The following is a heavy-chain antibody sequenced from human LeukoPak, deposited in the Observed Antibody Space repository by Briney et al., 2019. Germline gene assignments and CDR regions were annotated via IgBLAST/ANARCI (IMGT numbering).Heavy chain of an antibody. CDR1: GLTFSSYA. CDR3: AKDGYSSGWFVVY. CDR2: ISGSGGST. D-gene: IGHD6-19*01. V-gene: IGHV3-23*01. J-gene: IGHJ4*02. Sequence: GSLRLSCTASGLTFSSYAMSWVRQAPGKGLEWVSAISGSGGSTYYADSVKSRFTISRDNSKNTLFLQMSSLRAEDTAVYYCAKDGYSSGWFVVYWGRGTLVTVSS.